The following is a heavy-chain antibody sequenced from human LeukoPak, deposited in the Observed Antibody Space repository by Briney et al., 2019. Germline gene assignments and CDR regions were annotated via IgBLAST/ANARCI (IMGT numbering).Heavy chain of an antibody. CDR3: ARHQSSYGDYGFDY. CDR2: IYYSGST. Sequence: PSETLSLTCTVSGGSISSSSYYWGWIRQPPGQGLEWIGSIYYSGSTYYNPSLKSRVTISVDTSKNQFSLKLSSVTAADTAVYYCARHQSSYGDYGFDYWGQGTLVTVSS. CDR1: GGSISSSSYY. D-gene: IGHD4-17*01. V-gene: IGHV4-39*01. J-gene: IGHJ4*02.